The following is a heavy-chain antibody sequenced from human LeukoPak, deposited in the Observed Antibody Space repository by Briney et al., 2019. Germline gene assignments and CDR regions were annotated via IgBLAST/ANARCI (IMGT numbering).Heavy chain of an antibody. CDR1: GYTFTSYY. CDR2: INPSGGST. V-gene: IGHV1-46*01. CDR3: ARVMRDTYYYDSSGYYAAWFDP. J-gene: IGHJ5*02. D-gene: IGHD3-22*01. Sequence: ASVKVSCKASGYTFTSYYMHWVRQAPGQGLEWMGIINPSGGSTSYAQKFQGRVTITADESTSTAYMELSSLRSEGTAVYYCARVMRDTYYYDSSGYYAAWFDPWGQGTLVTVSS.